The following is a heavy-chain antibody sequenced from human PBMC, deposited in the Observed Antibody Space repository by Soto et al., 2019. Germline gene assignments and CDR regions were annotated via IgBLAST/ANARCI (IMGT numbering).Heavy chain of an antibody. D-gene: IGHD3-22*01. CDR2: INHSGST. CDR3: ARVGHYYDSSGYYLVFDY. V-gene: IGHV4-34*01. J-gene: IGHJ4*02. CDR1: GGSFSGYY. Sequence: QVQLQQWGAGLLKPSETLSLTCAVYGGSFSGYYWSWMRQPPGKGLEWIGDINHSGSTNYNPSLKSRVTISVDTSKNQFSLKLSSVTAADTAVYYCARVGHYYDSSGYYLVFDYWGQGTLVTVSS.